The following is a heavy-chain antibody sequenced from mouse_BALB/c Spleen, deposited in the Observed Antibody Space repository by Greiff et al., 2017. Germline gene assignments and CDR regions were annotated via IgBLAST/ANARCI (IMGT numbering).Heavy chain of an antibody. D-gene: IGHD2-1*01. J-gene: IGHJ4*01. CDR3: TRHYGNYVGYAMDY. CDR2: IRLKSNNYAT. V-gene: IGHV6-6*02. CDR1: GFTFSNYW. Sequence: EVKLVESGGGLVQPGGSMKLSCVASGFTFSNYWMNWVRQSPEKGLEWVAEIRLKSNNYATHYAESVKGRFTISRDDSKSSVYLQMNNLRAEDTGIYYCTRHYGNYVGYAMDYWGQGTSVTVSS.